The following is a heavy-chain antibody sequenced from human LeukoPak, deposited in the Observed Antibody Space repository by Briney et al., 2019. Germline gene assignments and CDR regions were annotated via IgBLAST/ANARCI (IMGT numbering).Heavy chain of an antibody. Sequence: GGSLRLSCTASGFNYSSYRMNRVRQAPGKGLEWVAYIAYTGTIPYADSVRGRFAISRDNAKSSLFLQLNSLRAEDAAVYYCARDPHSLDYWGQGTLVTVSS. CDR1: GFNYSSYR. CDR3: ARDPHSLDY. J-gene: IGHJ4*02. V-gene: IGHV3-48*01. CDR2: IAYTGTI.